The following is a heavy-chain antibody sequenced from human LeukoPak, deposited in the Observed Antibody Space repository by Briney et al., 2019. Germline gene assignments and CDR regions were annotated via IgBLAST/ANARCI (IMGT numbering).Heavy chain of an antibody. CDR1: GFTFDDYA. V-gene: IGHV3-9*01. CDR2: ISWNSGSI. J-gene: IGHJ4*02. D-gene: IGHD3-10*01. CDR3: AKGNYYGSGSLPSY. Sequence: GRSLRPSCAASGFTFDDYAMPWVRQAPGKGLEWVSGISWNSGSIGYADSVKGRFTISRDNAKNSLYLQMNSLRAEDTALYYCAKGNYYGSGSLPSYWGQGTLVTVSS.